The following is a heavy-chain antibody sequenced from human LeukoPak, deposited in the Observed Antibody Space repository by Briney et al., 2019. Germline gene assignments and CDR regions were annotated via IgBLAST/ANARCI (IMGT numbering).Heavy chain of an antibody. Sequence: GGSLRLSCAASGFIFSDYGMHWGRQAPGKGLEWVTMVRNDGGDKYYADSVRGRFTISRDNSKNTLYLQMNSLRPEDTAVYYCAKHYYGSGSQKYYFDYWGQGTLVTVSS. J-gene: IGHJ4*02. CDR2: VRNDGGDK. CDR3: AKHYYGSGSQKYYFDY. V-gene: IGHV3-30*02. CDR1: GFIFSDYG. D-gene: IGHD3-10*01.